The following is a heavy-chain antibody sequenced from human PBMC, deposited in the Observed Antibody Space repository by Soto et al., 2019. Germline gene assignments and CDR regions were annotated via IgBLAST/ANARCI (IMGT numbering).Heavy chain of an antibody. CDR2: IKQDGSEK. J-gene: IGHJ5*02. Sequence: EVQLVESGGGLVQPGGSLRLSCAASGFTFSSYWMSWVRQAPGKGLEWVANIKQDGSEKYYVDSVKGRFTISRDNAKNSLYLQMNSLRAEDTAVSYCARTRVGATQDNWFDPWGQGTLVTVSS. CDR1: GFTFSSYW. D-gene: IGHD1-26*01. V-gene: IGHV3-7*05. CDR3: ARTRVGATQDNWFDP.